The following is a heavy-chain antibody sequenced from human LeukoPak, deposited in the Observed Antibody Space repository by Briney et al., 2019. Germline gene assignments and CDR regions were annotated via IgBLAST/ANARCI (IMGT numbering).Heavy chain of an antibody. CDR1: GGSISSSSYY. Sequence: SETLSLTCTVSGGSISSSSYYWGWIRQPPGKGLEWIGSIYYSGSTNSNPSLQSRVTISVDTSKNQFSLKLNSVTAADTAVYYCARASFRRDILTGDNWFDPWGQGTLVTVSS. CDR3: ARASFRRDILTGDNWFDP. CDR2: IYYSGST. V-gene: IGHV4-39*07. J-gene: IGHJ5*02. D-gene: IGHD3-9*01.